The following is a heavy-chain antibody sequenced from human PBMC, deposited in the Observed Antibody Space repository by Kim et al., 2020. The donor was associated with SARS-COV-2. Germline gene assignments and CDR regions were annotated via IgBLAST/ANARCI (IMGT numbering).Heavy chain of an antibody. Sequence: SETLSLTCTVSGGSISSSSYYWGWIRQPPGKGLEWIGSIYYSGSTYYNPSLKSRVTISVDTSKNQFSLKLSSVTAADTAVYYCAREGGTYYYDSSGYHTLGLSDYWGQGTLVTVSS. V-gene: IGHV4-39*07. J-gene: IGHJ4*02. CDR3: AREGGTYYYDSSGYHTLGLSDY. CDR2: IYYSGST. D-gene: IGHD3-22*01. CDR1: GGSISSSSYY.